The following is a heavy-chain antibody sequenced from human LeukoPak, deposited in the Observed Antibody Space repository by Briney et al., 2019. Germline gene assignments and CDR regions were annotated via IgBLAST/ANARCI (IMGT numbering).Heavy chain of an antibody. D-gene: IGHD3-22*01. V-gene: IGHV4-59*03. CDR1: GGSISSYY. CDR2: IDYSGDT. J-gene: IGHJ4*02. CDR3: ARNGPHYYDKSGYLDS. Sequence: SETLSLTCTVSGGSISSYYWSWIRQPPGKGLEWIGNIDYSGDTNYNPSLRSRVTILVDKSKNQFSLKLNSVTAADTAVYYCARNGPHYYDKSGYLDSWGQGTLVTVSS.